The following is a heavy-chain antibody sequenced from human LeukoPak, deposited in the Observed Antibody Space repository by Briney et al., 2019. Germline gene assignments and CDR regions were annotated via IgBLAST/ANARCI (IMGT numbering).Heavy chain of an antibody. J-gene: IGHJ4*02. V-gene: IGHV3-23*01. CDR3: AKPPLVGATVPYN. D-gene: IGHD1-26*01. CDR1: GFSFSSYA. CDR2: ISVSGGST. Sequence: GGSLRLSCAASGFSFSSYAMSWVRQAPGKGVEWVSVISVSGGSTYYADSVKGRFTISRDNSKNTLYLQMNSLRAEDTAVYYCAKPPLVGATVPYNWGQGTLVTVSS.